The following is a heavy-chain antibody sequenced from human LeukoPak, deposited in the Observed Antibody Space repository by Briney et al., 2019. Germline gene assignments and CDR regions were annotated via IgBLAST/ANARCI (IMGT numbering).Heavy chain of an antibody. CDR1: GGSISTYY. Sequence: PSETLSLTCTVSGGSISTYYWSWIRQPPGKGLEWIGYIYYSGSSNYNPSLKSRVTISVDTSKSQFSLKLSSVTAADTAVYYCASRGGSSWYFDYWGQGTLVTVFS. D-gene: IGHD6-13*01. J-gene: IGHJ4*02. V-gene: IGHV4-59*08. CDR2: IYYSGSS. CDR3: ASRGGSSWYFDY.